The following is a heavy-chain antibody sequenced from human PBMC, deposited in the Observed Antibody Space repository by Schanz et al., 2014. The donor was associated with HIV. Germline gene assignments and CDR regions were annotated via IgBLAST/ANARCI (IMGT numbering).Heavy chain of an antibody. CDR2: MNPNSGNT. V-gene: IGHV1-8*01. Sequence: QVQLVQSGAEVKKPGASVKVSCKASGYTFTTNDINWVRQATGQGLEWMGWMNPNSGNTGYAQKFQGRVTLTRNTSISTAYMELSSLTSEDTAVYYCARDLSLASSTPTLAFDIWGQGTMVTVSS. D-gene: IGHD2-2*01. J-gene: IGHJ3*02. CDR1: GYTFTTND. CDR3: ARDLSLASSTPTLAFDI.